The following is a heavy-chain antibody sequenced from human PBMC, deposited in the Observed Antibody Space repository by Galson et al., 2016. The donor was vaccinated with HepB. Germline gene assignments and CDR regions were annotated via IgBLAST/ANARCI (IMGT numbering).Heavy chain of an antibody. CDR3: GREYYGLWDGYYLDI. CDR1: GFTLSGYR. J-gene: IGHJ4*02. V-gene: IGHV3-74*03. CDR2: IDTDDRTA. D-gene: IGHD3-3*01. Sequence: SLRLSCAASGFTLSGYRMHWVRQVPGKGLVRISSIDTDDRTATYADSVKGRFTIYRDKANNTLSLQMSSLTADDTAVYYCGREYYGLWDGYYLDIWGQGALVTVSA.